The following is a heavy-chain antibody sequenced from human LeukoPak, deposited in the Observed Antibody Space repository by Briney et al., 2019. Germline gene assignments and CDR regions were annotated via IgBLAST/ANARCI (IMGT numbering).Heavy chain of an antibody. J-gene: IGHJ4*02. CDR2: IGYDGSNK. Sequence: PGGSLRLSCAASGFTFSSYGMHWVRQAPGKGLEWVAFIGYDGSNKYYADSVKGRFTISRDNSKNTLYLQMNSLRAEDTAVYYCAKSGTFDYWGQGTLVTVSS. V-gene: IGHV3-30*02. D-gene: IGHD1-14*01. CDR1: GFTFSSYG. CDR3: AKSGTFDY.